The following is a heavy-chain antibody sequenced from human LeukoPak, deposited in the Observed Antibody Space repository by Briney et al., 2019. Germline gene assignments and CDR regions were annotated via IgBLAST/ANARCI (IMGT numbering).Heavy chain of an antibody. D-gene: IGHD2-15*01. V-gene: IGHV3-23*01. Sequence: GESLRLSSVASGFTVANTRMGWVRQPPGKGLEWVSAISNNGGYTYYADSVQGRFTISRDNSKSTLCLQMNSLRAEDTAVYYCAKQLGYCSDGSCYFPYWGQGTLVTVSS. J-gene: IGHJ4*02. CDR3: AKQLGYCSDGSCYFPY. CDR2: ISNNGGYT. CDR1: GFTVANTR.